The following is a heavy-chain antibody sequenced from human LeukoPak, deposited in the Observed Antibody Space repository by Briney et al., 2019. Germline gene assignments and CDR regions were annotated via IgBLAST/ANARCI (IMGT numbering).Heavy chain of an antibody. CDR3: ARAEVYNWNYASDY. V-gene: IGHV1-2*07. Sequence: GASVKVSCKASGGTFISDAISWVRQAPGQGLEWMGWINPNSGGTNYAHKFQGRVTTTRDTSINTAYMELSRLRSDDTAVYYCARAEVYNWNYASDYWGQGTLVTVSS. J-gene: IGHJ4*02. D-gene: IGHD1-7*01. CDR2: INPNSGGT. CDR1: GGTFISDA.